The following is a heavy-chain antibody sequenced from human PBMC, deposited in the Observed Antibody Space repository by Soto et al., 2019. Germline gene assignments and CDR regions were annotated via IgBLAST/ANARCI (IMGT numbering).Heavy chain of an antibody. CDR3: ARDGGRHSGGIDY. D-gene: IGHD1-26*01. CDR1: GGTFSSYS. CDR2: IIPIFGTA. Sequence: VQLVQSGAEGKKHGSSGKVSCKASGGTFSSYSINSVRQAPGQGLEWMGEIIPIFGTANYAQKFQCIVTITADESTSTAYMELRSLRSEDTAAHYCARDGGRHSGGIDYWGQGPLVTVSS. J-gene: IGHJ4*02. V-gene: IGHV1-69*01.